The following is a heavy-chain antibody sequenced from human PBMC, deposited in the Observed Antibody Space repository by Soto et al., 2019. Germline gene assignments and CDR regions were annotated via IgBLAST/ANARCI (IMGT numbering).Heavy chain of an antibody. J-gene: IGHJ2*01. CDR3: ARILDYDFWSGQLNSPDWYFDL. Sequence: QVTLKESGPVLVKPTETLTLTCTVSGFSLSNARMGVSWIRQPPGKALEWLAHIFSNDDTSYSTSLKSRLTISKDTSKSQVVLTMTNMDPVDTATYYCARILDYDFWSGQLNSPDWYFDLWGRGTLVTVSS. V-gene: IGHV2-26*01. CDR1: GFSLSNARMG. D-gene: IGHD3-3*01. CDR2: IFSNDDT.